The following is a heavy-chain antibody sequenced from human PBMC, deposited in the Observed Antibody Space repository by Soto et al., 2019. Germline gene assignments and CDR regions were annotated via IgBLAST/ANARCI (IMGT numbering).Heavy chain of an antibody. CDR2: ISGSGGST. CDR3: AKVDPLYSSGWDYFDY. V-gene: IGHV3-23*01. CDR1: GFTFSSYA. J-gene: IGHJ4*02. D-gene: IGHD6-19*01. Sequence: GGSLRLSCAASGFTFSSYAMSWVRQAPGKGLEWVSAISGSGGSTYYGDSVKGRFTISRDNSKNTLYLQMNSLRAEGTAVYYCAKVDPLYSSGWDYFDYWGQGTLVTVSS.